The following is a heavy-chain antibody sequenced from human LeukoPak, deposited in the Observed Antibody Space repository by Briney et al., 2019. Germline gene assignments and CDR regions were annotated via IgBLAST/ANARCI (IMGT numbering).Heavy chain of an antibody. V-gene: IGHV7-4-1*02. CDR1: GYTFTSYA. J-gene: IGHJ4*02. Sequence: ASVKVSCKASGYTFTSYAINWVRQAPGQGLEWMGWINTNNGNPTYAQGFTGRFVFSSDTSVSTAYLQISSLKAEDTAVYYCARDWKEGGGSYPLDYWGQGTLVTVSS. CDR3: ARDWKEGGGSYPLDY. D-gene: IGHD2-15*01. CDR2: INTNNGNP.